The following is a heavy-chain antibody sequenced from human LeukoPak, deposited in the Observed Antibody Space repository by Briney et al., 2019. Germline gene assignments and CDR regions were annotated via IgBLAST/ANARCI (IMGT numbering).Heavy chain of an antibody. CDR1: GFSLDTTGVG. D-gene: IGHD1-7*01. J-gene: IGHJ4*02. CDR3: AHFKLGLDYSFDF. V-gene: IGHV2-5*02. Sequence: SGPTLVNPTQTLTLTCNFSGFSLDTTGVGVAWIRQPPGKALECLGIIYWDDDKRYSPSLKSRLAITKDASKTQVVLIMTNMDPVDTATYFCAHFKLGLDYSFDFWGQGALVTVSS. CDR2: IYWDDDK.